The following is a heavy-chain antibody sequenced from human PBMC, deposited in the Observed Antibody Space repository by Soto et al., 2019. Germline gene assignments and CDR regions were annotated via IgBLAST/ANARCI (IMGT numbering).Heavy chain of an antibody. J-gene: IGHJ4*02. Sequence: GGSLRLSCAASGFTFSSYWMSWVRQAPGKGLEWVANIKQDGSEKYYVDSVKGRFTISRDNAKNSLYLQMNSLRAEDTAVYYCARDRGVVPAALGVFDYWGQGTLVTVSS. CDR1: GFTFSSYW. CDR3: ARDRGVVPAALGVFDY. CDR2: IKQDGSEK. V-gene: IGHV3-7*01. D-gene: IGHD2-2*01.